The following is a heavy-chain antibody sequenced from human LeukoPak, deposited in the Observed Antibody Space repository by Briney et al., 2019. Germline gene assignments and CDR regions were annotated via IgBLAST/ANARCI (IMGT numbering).Heavy chain of an antibody. J-gene: IGHJ4*02. CDR1: GFTFSSYE. Sequence: GGSLRLSCAASGFTFSSYEMNRVRQAPGKGLEWVSYISSSGSTIYYADSVKGRFTISRDNAKNSLYLQMNSLRAEDTAVYYCARADSRIFRSWGQGTLVTVSS. D-gene: IGHD1-14*01. CDR2: ISSSGSTI. CDR3: ARADSRIFRS. V-gene: IGHV3-48*03.